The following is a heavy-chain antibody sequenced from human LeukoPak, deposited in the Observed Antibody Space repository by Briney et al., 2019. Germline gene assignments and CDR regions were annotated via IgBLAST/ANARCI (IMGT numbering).Heavy chain of an antibody. CDR3: ARAGAVAAMGGAFDI. CDR1: GFTFSDYY. V-gene: IGHV3-11*06. J-gene: IGHJ3*02. CDR2: ISSSSSYI. Sequence: NPGGSLRLSCAASGFTFSDYYMSWIRQAPGKGLEWVSSISSSSSYIYYADSVKGRFTISRDNAKNSLYLQMNSLRAEDTAVYYCARAGAVAAMGGAFDIWGQGTMVTVSS. D-gene: IGHD6-19*01.